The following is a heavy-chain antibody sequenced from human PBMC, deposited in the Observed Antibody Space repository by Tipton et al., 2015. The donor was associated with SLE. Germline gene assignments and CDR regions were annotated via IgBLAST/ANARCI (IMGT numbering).Heavy chain of an antibody. J-gene: IGHJ4*02. V-gene: IGHV4-39*01. D-gene: IGHD6-13*01. CDR1: GGSISSSSYY. Sequence: TLSLTCTVSGGSISSSSYYWGWIRQPPGKGLEWIGSIYYSGSTYYTPSLKSRVSISVDTSNNQFSLRRNSVTAADTAVFYCARHGWQQLDRDGFDFWGQGTLVTVSS. CDR2: IYYSGST. CDR3: ARHGWQQLDRDGFDF.